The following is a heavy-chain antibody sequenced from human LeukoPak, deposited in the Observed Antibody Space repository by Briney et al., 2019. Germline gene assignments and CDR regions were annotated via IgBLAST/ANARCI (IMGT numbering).Heavy chain of an antibody. CDR3: ATESGSYANWFDP. D-gene: IGHD1-26*01. CDR2: FDPEGGET. V-gene: IGHV1-24*01. J-gene: IGHJ5*02. Sequence: ASVKDSCKVSGYTLTELSMHWVRQAPGKGLEWMGGFDPEGGETIYAQKFQGRVTMTEDTSTDTAYMELSSLRSEDTAVYYCATESGSYANWFDPWGQGTLVTVSS. CDR1: GYTLTELS.